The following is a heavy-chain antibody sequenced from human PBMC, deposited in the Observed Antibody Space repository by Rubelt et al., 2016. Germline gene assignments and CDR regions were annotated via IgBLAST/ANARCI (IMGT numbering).Heavy chain of an antibody. D-gene: IGHD1-26*01. CDR3: ARVLGGTYYDAFDM. CDR1: GDSISSYY. CDR2: IYYSGST. V-gene: IGHV4-59*01. J-gene: IGHJ3*02. Sequence: QVQLQESGPGLVKPSETLSLTCTVSGDSISSYYWTWIRQPPGKGLEWIGYIYYSGSTNYNPPLKSRVTISVDTSKNQFSRKLSSVTAADTAVYYCARVLGGTYYDAFDMWGQGTVVTVFS.